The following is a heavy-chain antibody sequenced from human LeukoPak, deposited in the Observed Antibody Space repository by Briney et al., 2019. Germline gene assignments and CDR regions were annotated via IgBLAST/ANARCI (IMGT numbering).Heavy chain of an antibody. J-gene: IGHJ4*02. D-gene: IGHD3-10*01. CDR1: GGSISSYY. V-gene: IGHV4-59*01. Sequence: SETLSLTCTVSGGSISSYYWSWIRQPPGKGLEWIGYIYYGGSTNYNPSLKSRVTISVDTSKNQFSLKLSSVTAADTAVYYCARGSRSGDYWGQGTQVAVSS. CDR3: ARGSRSGDY. CDR2: IYYGGST.